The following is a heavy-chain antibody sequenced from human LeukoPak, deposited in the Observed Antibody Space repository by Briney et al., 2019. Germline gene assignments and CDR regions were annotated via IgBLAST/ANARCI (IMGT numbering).Heavy chain of an antibody. J-gene: IGHJ5*02. Sequence: PGGSLRLSSAASGFTFSTYGIHWVRQAPGKGLEWVAFVQNDESSKYYADSVKGRFTISRDNSKKTVYLQMSSLRVEDTAVFYCAKELSGLVIGGGIWFAPGSQGTLVTVTS. CDR3: AKELSGLVIGGGIWFAP. CDR1: GFTFSTYG. CDR2: VQNDESSK. D-gene: IGHD3-10*01. V-gene: IGHV3-30*02.